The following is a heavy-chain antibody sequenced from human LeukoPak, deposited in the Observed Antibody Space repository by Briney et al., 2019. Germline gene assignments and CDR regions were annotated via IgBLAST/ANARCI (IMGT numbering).Heavy chain of an antibody. CDR2: IRYDGSNK. J-gene: IGHJ4*02. CDR3: XXXXXXXXXXXXXXXXY. Sequence: XYGXHWVRQAPGXGLXGXAFIRYDGSNKYYADSVXGRFTISRDNXKNTLYLQMNSLRAEDTAVYYXXXXXXXXXXXXXXXXXYWGQXTXXXVSS. V-gene: IGHV3-30*02. CDR1: XYG.